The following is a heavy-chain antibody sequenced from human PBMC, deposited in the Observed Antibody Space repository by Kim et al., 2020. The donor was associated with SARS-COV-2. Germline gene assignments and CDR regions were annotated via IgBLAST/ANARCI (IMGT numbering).Heavy chain of an antibody. CDR2: IWYDGSNK. V-gene: IGHV3-33*01. J-gene: IGHJ3*02. CDR3: ARDRLPVAFDI. Sequence: GGSLRLSCAASGFTFSSYGMHWVRQAPGKGLEWVAVIWYDGSNKYYADSVKGRFTISRDNSKNTLYLQMNSLRAEDTAVYYCARDRLPVAFDIWGQGTMVTVSS. CDR1: GFTFSSYG. D-gene: IGHD2-15*01.